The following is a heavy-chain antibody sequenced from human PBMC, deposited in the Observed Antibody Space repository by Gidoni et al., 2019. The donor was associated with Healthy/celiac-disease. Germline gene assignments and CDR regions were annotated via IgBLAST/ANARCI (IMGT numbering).Heavy chain of an antibody. CDR2: IYTRGST. V-gene: IGHV4-4*07. D-gene: IGHD6-19*01. CDR1: GGSISSYY. J-gene: IGHJ3*02. CDR3: ATQRSGWYLADAFDI. Sequence: QVQLQESGPGLVKPSETLSLTCTVSGGSISSYYWSWIRQPAGKGLEWIGRIYTRGSTNYNPSLKSRVTMSVDTSKNQFSLKLSSVTAADTAVYYCATQRSGWYLADAFDIWGQGTMVTVSS.